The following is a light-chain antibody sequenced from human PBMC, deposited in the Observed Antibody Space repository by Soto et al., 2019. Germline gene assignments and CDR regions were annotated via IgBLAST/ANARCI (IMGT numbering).Light chain of an antibody. Sequence: IQMTQSPSSLSASVGDRVTITCRASQTVGTFLNWYQQRPGRAPNLLIYAASNLPTGVPSRFRGIGSGTEFTLTINSLQPEDFGTYYCQQSYSIRSWTFGQGTKVDIK. J-gene: IGKJ1*01. CDR2: AAS. CDR3: QQSYSIRSWT. V-gene: IGKV1-39*01. CDR1: QTVGTF.